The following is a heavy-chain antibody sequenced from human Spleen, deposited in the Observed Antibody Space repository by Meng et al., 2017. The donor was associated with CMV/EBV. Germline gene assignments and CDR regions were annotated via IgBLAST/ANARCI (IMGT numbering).Heavy chain of an antibody. J-gene: IGHJ6*02. D-gene: IGHD6-6*01. CDR1: GYTFTGYY. CDR2: INPNSGGT. V-gene: IGHV1-2*02. CDR3: ARAIAARLDYYYYGMDV. Sequence: ASVKVSCKASGYTFTGYYMHWVRQAPGQGLEWMGWINPNSGGTNYAQKFQGRVTITTDESTSTAYMELSSLRSEDTAVYYCARAIAARLDYYYYGMDVWGQGTTVTVSS.